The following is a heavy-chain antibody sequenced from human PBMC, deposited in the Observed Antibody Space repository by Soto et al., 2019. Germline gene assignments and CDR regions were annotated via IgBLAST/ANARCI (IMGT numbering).Heavy chain of an antibody. D-gene: IGHD6-13*01. Sequence: PSQTLSLTCAISGDSVSSNSAAWNWIRQSPSRGLEWLGRTYYRSKWYNDYAVSVKSRITINPDTSKNQFSLQLKSVTPEDTAVYYCARDRASSSSYSDYYYGMDVWGQGTTVTVSS. V-gene: IGHV6-1*01. CDR2: TYYRSKWYN. J-gene: IGHJ6*02. CDR1: GDSVSSNSAA. CDR3: ARDRASSSSYSDYYYGMDV.